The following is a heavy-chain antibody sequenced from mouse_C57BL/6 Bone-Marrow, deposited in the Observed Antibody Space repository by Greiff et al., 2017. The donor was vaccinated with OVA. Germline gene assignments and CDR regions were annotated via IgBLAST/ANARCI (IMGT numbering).Heavy chain of an antibody. CDR1: GYSITSGYY. CDR3: ASGGSAWFAY. CDR2: ISYDGSN. J-gene: IGHJ3*01. V-gene: IGHV3-6*01. Sequence: ESGPGLVKPSQSLSLTCSVTGYSITSGYYWNWIRQFPGNKLEWMGYISYDGSNNYNPALKNRISITRDTSKNQFFLTLNSVTTEDTATYYCASGGSAWFAYWGQGTLVTVSA.